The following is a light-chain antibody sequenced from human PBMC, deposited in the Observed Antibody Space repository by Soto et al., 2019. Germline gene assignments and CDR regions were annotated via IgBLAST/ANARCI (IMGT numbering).Light chain of an antibody. CDR2: LNSDGSH. Sequence: QPVLTQPPSASASLGASVKLTCTLSSGHNSYAIAWHQQQPEKGPRYLMKLNSDGSHSKGDGIPVRFSGSSSGAERYLTISSLQYEDEADYYCQTWSTDIRVFGGGTKVTVL. CDR1: SGHNSYA. CDR3: QTWSTDIRV. V-gene: IGLV4-69*01. J-gene: IGLJ3*02.